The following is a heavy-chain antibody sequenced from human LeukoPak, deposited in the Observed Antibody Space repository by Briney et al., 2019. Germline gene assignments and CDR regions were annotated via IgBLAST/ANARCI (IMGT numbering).Heavy chain of an antibody. CDR3: AKGQTVTTEHLFDY. CDR1: GFTFSSYS. CDR2: ISSSSSYI. V-gene: IGHV3-21*04. D-gene: IGHD4-17*01. J-gene: IGHJ4*02. Sequence: GGSLRLSCAASGFTFSSYSMNWVRQAPGKGLEWVSSISSSSSYIYYADSVKGRFTISRDNAKNSLYLQMNSLRAEDTALYYCAKGQTVTTEHLFDYWGQGTLVTVSS.